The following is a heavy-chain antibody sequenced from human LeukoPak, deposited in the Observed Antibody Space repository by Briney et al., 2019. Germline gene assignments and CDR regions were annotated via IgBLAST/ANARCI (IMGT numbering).Heavy chain of an antibody. V-gene: IGHV4-38-2*01. CDR2: IYHSGST. D-gene: IGHD3-3*01. J-gene: IGHJ4*02. CDR3: VRQRGHTYYDFWTDYHGDYFDY. Sequence: PSETLSLTCGVSGYSISSDQYRGWIRPPPGKGLEWIGSIYHSGSTYYDPSLKSRATLSLDTSKNQFSLKLSSVTAADTAVYYCVRQRGHTYYDFWTDYHGDYFDYWGQGTLVTVSS. CDR1: GYSISSDQY.